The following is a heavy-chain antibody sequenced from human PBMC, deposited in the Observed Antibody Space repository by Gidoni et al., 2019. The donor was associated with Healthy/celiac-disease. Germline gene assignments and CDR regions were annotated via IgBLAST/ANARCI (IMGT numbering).Heavy chain of an antibody. CDR3: AKDPSSSWYDLGFSFDY. Sequence: EVQLVESGGVVVQPGGSLRLSCAASGFPFAAYPMHWVRQAPGKGLEWVSLISWDGGSTYYADYVKGRFTISRDNSKNSLYLQMNSLRTEDTALYYCAKDPSSSWYDLGFSFDYWGQGTLVTVSS. CDR1: GFPFAAYP. J-gene: IGHJ4*02. V-gene: IGHV3-43*01. D-gene: IGHD6-13*01. CDR2: ISWDGGST.